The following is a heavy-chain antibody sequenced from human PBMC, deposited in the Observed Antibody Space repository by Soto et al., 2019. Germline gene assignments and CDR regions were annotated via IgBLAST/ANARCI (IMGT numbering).Heavy chain of an antibody. V-gene: IGHV4-30-4*01. D-gene: IGHD6-13*01. CDR3: ARESLAEGIAAGFDP. Sequence: RSLTCTVSGGSISSGDYYWSWIRKPPGKGLEWIGYIYYSGSTYYTPSLKSRVTISVDTSKNQFSLKLSSVTAADTAGYYCARESLAEGIAAGFDPWGQGPLVTVSS. CDR2: IYYSGST. J-gene: IGHJ5*02. CDR1: GGSISSGDYY.